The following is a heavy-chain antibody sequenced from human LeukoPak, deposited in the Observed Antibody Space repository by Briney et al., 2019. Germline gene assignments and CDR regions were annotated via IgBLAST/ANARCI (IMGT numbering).Heavy chain of an antibody. CDR2: IWHSGTT. CDR1: GASIISNNW. CDR3: MGADYGGH. V-gene: IGHV4-4*02. J-gene: IGHJ4*02. D-gene: IGHD4-17*01. Sequence: SGTLSLTCAASGASIISNNWWSWVRQPSGKGLEWIGEIWHSGTTNYNPSLKSRVTISVDNSKNQFSLKLNSVTAADTAVYYCMGADYGGHWGQGTLVTVSS.